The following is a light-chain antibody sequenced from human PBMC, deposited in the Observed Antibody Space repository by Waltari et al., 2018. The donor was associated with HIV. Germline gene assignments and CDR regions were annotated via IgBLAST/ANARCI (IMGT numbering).Light chain of an antibody. V-gene: IGKV4-1*01. Sequence: DIVMTQSPESLAVSLGERDTINCKSSQSVLYNSNNKNYLAWYQQKQRQPPKLPIYGATTPESRVPDRFSGSGSWTDFPLPISSLQAEDVAVYYWQQYWTTPYTFGQGTKLEIK. J-gene: IGKJ2*01. CDR2: GAT. CDR3: QQYWTTPYT. CDR1: QSVLYNSNNKNY.